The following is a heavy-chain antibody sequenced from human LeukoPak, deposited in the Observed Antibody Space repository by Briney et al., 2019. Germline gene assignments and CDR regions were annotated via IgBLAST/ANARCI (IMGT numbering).Heavy chain of an antibody. CDR1: GYTFTSYY. V-gene: IGHV1-46*01. CDR3: ARSYLPGIAVAGTGWFDL. D-gene: IGHD6-19*01. J-gene: IGHJ5*02. Sequence: ASVKVSCKASGYTFTSYYMHWVRQAPGQGLEWMGIINPSGGSTSYAQKFQGRVTMTRDTSTSTVYMELSSLRSEDTAVYYCARSYLPGIAVAGTGWFDLWGQGTLVTVSS. CDR2: INPSGGST.